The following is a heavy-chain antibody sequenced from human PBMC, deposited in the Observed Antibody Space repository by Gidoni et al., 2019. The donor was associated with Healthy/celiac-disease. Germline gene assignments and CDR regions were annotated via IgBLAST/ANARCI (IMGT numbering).Heavy chain of an antibody. J-gene: IGHJ4*02. Sequence: QVQLQESGPGLVTPSQTLSLTCTVSGGSISRGGYYWSWIRQHPGKGLAWIGYIYYSGSTYYNPSLKSRGTISVDTAKNQFSRKLSSVTAADTAVYYWASLLYDSSGYYPPYFDYWGQGTLVTVSS. CDR2: IYYSGST. CDR3: ASLLYDSSGYYPPYFDY. D-gene: IGHD3-22*01. V-gene: IGHV4-31*03. CDR1: GGSISRGGYY.